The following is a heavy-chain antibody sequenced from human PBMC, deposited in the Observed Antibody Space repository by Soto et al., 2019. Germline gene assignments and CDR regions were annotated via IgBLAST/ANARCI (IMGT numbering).Heavy chain of an antibody. Sequence: QVQLVQSGAEVKNPGASVKVSCKASGYTFTRYGIGWARQAPGQGLEWMGWINTYNGNTNYAQNVQDRVTLTTDTSPSTAYMELRSLRSNDTAIYYCAMVDVYVTPSPQDVWGQGTTVIVSS. CDR3: AMVDVYVTPSPQDV. CDR1: GYTFTRYG. V-gene: IGHV1-18*01. D-gene: IGHD3-16*01. J-gene: IGHJ6*02. CDR2: INTYNGNT.